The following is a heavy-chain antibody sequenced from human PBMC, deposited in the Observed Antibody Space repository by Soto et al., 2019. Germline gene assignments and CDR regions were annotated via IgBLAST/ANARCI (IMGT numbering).Heavy chain of an antibody. D-gene: IGHD6-19*01. CDR1: GGSISSYY. Sequence: QVQLQESGPGLVKPSETLSLTCTVSGGSISSYYWSWIRQPPGKGMEWIGYIYYSGSTNYNPSLKSRITISVDTSKNQFSLKLISVTAADTAVYYCARQHYSSGYDYWGQGTLVTVSS. V-gene: IGHV4-59*08. CDR2: IYYSGST. J-gene: IGHJ4*02. CDR3: ARQHYSSGYDY.